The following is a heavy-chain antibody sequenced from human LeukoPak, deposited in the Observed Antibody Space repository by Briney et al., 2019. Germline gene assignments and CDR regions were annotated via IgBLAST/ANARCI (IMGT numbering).Heavy chain of an antibody. Sequence: SETLSLTCTVSGGSLSSYYWSWIRQPAGKGLEWIGRIYTSGSTNYNPSLKSRVTMSVDTSKNQFSLKLSSVTAADTAVYYCARGPIIAAPGCMDVWGQGTTVTVSS. V-gene: IGHV4-4*07. CDR2: IYTSGST. CDR3: ARGPIIAAPGCMDV. D-gene: IGHD6-6*01. CDR1: GGSLSSYY. J-gene: IGHJ6*02.